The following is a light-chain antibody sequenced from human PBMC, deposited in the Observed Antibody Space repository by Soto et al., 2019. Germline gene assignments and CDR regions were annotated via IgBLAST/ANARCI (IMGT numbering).Light chain of an antibody. V-gene: IGKV1-39*01. CDR1: QSISVH. J-gene: IGKJ2*01. CDR3: QKSYITPYT. Sequence: DIQMTQSPSSLSASVGDTVTITCRASQSISVHLNWYQQKPVKVPKLLIYAASNLQSGVPSSFSGSGSETDFALTISSLQPEEFATYYCQKSYITPYTFGQGTKLQIK. CDR2: AAS.